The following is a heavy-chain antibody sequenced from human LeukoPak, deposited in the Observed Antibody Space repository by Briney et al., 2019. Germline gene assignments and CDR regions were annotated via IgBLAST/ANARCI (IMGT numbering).Heavy chain of an antibody. CDR3: ARDKGGQTYYYDSSGYPDY. Sequence: GGSLRLSCAASGFTFSSYWMHWVRQAPGKGLVWVSRINSDGSSTSYADSVKGRFTISRDNAKNTLYLQMNSLRAEDTAVYYCARDKGGQTYYYDSSGYPDYWGQGTLVTVSS. V-gene: IGHV3-74*01. D-gene: IGHD3-22*01. CDR1: GFTFSSYW. J-gene: IGHJ4*02. CDR2: INSDGSST.